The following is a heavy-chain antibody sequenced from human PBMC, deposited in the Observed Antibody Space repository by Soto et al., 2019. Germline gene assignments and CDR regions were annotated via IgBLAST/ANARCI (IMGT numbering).Heavy chain of an antibody. D-gene: IGHD6-13*01. CDR1: GGSISSYY. V-gene: IGHV4-59*01. CDR3: ARSQLARYWFDP. Sequence: SETLSLTCTVSGGSISSYYWSWIRQPPGKGLGWIGYIYYSGSTNYNPSLKSRVTISVDTSKNQFSLKLSSVTAADTAVYYCARSQLARYWFDPWGQGTLVTVSS. CDR2: IYYSGST. J-gene: IGHJ5*02.